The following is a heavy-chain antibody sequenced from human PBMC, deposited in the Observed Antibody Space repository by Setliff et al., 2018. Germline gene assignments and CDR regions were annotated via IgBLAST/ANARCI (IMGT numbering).Heavy chain of an antibody. CDR2: VSHSGSP. J-gene: IGHJ5*02. D-gene: IGHD2-2*01. V-gene: IGHV4-38-2*02. CDR3: ARDGFQLPTQSNWFDP. CDR1: GYSFKSDDY. Sequence: SETLSLTCDVSGYSFKSDDYWAWIRQSPGRGLEWIGSVSHSGSPYYNPSLKSRVSISVDTSKNQFSLKLSSVTAADTAVYYCARDGFQLPTQSNWFDPWGQGTLVTVSS.